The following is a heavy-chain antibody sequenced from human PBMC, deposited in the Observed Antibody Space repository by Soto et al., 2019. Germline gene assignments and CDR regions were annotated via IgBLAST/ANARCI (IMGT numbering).Heavy chain of an antibody. V-gene: IGHV3-30-3*01. J-gene: IGHJ3*02. CDR3: ARDHCGGDCYPSGGLDI. CDR2: VSYDGGYK. Sequence: QVQLVESGGGVVQPGRSLRLSCVASGFTFSSHAMNWVRQAPGKGLEWVVVVSYDGGYKYYADSVKGRFTISRDNSRNTVYLQMNSLRAEDTAVYYCARDHCGGDCYPSGGLDIWGQGTMVTVSS. D-gene: IGHD2-21*02. CDR1: GFTFSSHA.